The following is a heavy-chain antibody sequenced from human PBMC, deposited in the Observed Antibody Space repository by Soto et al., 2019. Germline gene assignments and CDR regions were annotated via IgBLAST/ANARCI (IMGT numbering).Heavy chain of an antibody. V-gene: IGHV4-34*01. Sequence: SETLSLTCAVYCGSFSGYDWSWIRQPPGKGLEWIGEINHSGSTNYNPSLKSRVTISVDTSKNQFSLKLSSVTAEDTAVYYCARGGIMITFGGVIGGSYYYYGTDVPCKGSMGTDSS. CDR3: ARGGIMITFGGVIGGSYYYYGTDV. CDR1: CGSFSGYD. J-gene: IGHJ6*04. D-gene: IGHD3-16*02. CDR2: INHSGST.